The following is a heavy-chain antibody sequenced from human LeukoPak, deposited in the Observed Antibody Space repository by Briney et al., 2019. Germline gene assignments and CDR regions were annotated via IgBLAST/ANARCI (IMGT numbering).Heavy chain of an antibody. CDR1: GFTVSSNY. CDR3: AGRRVLDASFDY. J-gene: IGHJ4*02. CDR2: IYSGDNT. V-gene: IGHV3-53*05. Sequence: GGSLRPSCAASGFTVSSNYMSWVRQAPGKGLEWDSVIYSGDNTYYVESVKGRFTISRDNSKNTLFLQMNRLRAEDTAVYYCAGRRVLDASFDYWGQGTLVTVSS. D-gene: IGHD3-16*01.